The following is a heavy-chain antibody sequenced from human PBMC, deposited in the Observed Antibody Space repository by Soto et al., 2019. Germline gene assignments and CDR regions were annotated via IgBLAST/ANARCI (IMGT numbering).Heavy chain of an antibody. J-gene: IGHJ4*02. CDR1: GFTFSSYS. Sequence: VQLVESGGGLVEPGGSLRLSCAASGFTFSSYSMNWVRQAPGKGLEWVSSISSSSSYIYYADSVKGRFTISRDNAKNSLYLQMNSLRAEDTAVYYCASSAGYSSGWSYFDYWGQGTLVTVSS. CDR3: ASSAGYSSGWSYFDY. CDR2: ISSSSSYI. D-gene: IGHD6-19*01. V-gene: IGHV3-21*01.